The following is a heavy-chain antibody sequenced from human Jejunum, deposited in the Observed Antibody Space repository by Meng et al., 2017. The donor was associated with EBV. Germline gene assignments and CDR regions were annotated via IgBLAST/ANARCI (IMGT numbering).Heavy chain of an antibody. J-gene: IGHJ4*02. CDR2: MSPYNGDT. D-gene: IGHD5-24*01. V-gene: IGHV1-8*01. CDR3: ARGDGYNLY. Sequence: QMPLRPPWVWVKKPRAPAKVPCKASGYTFNTPHINWVRQATGQGLEYMGWMSPYNGDTGYAQNFQGRLTMTRDTSISTAYMELSSLTSDDTAVYYCARGDGYNLYWGQGTLVTVPQ. CDR1: GYTFNTPH.